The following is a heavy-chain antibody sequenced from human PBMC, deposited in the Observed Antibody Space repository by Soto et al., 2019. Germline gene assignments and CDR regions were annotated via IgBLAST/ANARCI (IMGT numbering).Heavy chain of an antibody. Sequence: PGGALRLSCAVSGITVSSNYMSWVRQAPGKGLEWVSVMHASGDTHYPDSVKGRFTISRDNSKNTLYLQLNSLRAEDTAVYYCARGLIPGYNNSPRDFWGQGTLVTVSS. CDR1: GITVSSNY. CDR2: MHASGDT. CDR3: ARGLIPGYNNSPRDF. J-gene: IGHJ4*02. V-gene: IGHV3-66*01. D-gene: IGHD5-12*01.